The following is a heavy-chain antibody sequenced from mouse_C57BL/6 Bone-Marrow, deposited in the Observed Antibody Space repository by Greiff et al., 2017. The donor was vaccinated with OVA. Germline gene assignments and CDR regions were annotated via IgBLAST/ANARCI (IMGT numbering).Heavy chain of an antibody. Sequence: VKLMESGPELVKPGASVKISCKASGYAFSSSWMNWVKQRPGKGLEWIGRIYPGDGDTNYNGKFKGKATLTADKSSSTAYMQLSSLTSEDSAVYFCARFGPLDYWGQGTTLTVSS. CDR2: IYPGDGDT. CDR3: ARFGPLDY. J-gene: IGHJ2*01. CDR1: GYAFSSSW. V-gene: IGHV1-82*01.